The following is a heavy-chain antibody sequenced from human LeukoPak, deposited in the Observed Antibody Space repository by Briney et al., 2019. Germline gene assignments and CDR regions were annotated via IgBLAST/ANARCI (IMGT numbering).Heavy chain of an antibody. J-gene: IGHJ6*03. CDR3: ARANDNYYYYYMDV. Sequence: GGSLRLSCEASGFTFSSYAMSWVRQAPGKGLEWVSSISSSSSYIYYADSVKGRFTISRDNAKNSLYLQMNSLRAEDTAVYYCARANDNYYYYYMDVWGKGTTVTISS. CDR2: ISSSSSYI. CDR1: GFTFSSYA. V-gene: IGHV3-21*01. D-gene: IGHD3-9*01.